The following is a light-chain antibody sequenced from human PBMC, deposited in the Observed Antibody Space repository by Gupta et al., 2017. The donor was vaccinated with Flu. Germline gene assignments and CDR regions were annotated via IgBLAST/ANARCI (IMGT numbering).Light chain of an antibody. CDR3: SSYAGSNVLV. CDR1: SSDVGGYKY. V-gene: IGLV2-8*01. Sequence: QSALTQPPSAFGSPGHSVTISCTGTSSDVGGYKYVSWYQQHPGKAPELMIYEVSKRPAGVPDRFSGSKSGNTASLTVSGLQAEDEADYYCSSYAGSNVLVFGGGTKLTVL. J-gene: IGLJ2*01. CDR2: EVS.